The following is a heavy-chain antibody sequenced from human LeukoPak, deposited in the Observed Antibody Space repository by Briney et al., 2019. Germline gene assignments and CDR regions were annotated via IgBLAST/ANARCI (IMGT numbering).Heavy chain of an antibody. V-gene: IGHV1-2*02. J-gene: IGHJ3*02. Sequence: ASVKVSCKASGYTFTGYYMHWVRQAPGQGLEWMGWINPNSGGTNYAQKFQGRVTMTRDTSISTAYMELSRLSSDDTAVYYCARDSLRRFYYYDSSGYYSAFDIWGQGTMVTVSS. CDR1: GYTFTGYY. D-gene: IGHD3-22*01. CDR2: INPNSGGT. CDR3: ARDSLRRFYYYDSSGYYSAFDI.